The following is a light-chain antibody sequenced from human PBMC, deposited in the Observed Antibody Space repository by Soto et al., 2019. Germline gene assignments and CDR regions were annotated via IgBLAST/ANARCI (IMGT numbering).Light chain of an antibody. V-gene: IGKV1-27*01. J-gene: IGKJ4*01. CDR2: AAS. CDR3: QKYNSAPLT. CDR1: QGIGVY. Sequence: DIQMTQSPSSLSAXLXDXVTITCRASQGIGVYLAWFQQKPGKVPRLLIYAASALQSGVPSRFSGGGSGTDFTLTINSLQPEDVATYYCQKYNSAPLTFGGGTKVEIK.